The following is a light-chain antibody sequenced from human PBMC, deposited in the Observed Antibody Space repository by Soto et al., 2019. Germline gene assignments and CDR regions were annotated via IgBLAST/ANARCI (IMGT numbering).Light chain of an antibody. CDR2: KAS. V-gene: IGKV1-5*03. CDR3: QQYNGT. CDR1: QSIGNW. J-gene: IGKJ1*01. Sequence: DLQITQSPSTLSASVGDRGTVTCRASQSIGNWLAWYQQKPGKAPNLLIYKASTLESGAPSRFSGSGSGTEFIFTISSLQPDDSATYYCQQYNGTVGQGTKVEIK.